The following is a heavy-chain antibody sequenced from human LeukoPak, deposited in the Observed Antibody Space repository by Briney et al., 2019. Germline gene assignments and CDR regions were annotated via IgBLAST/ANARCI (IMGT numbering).Heavy chain of an antibody. CDR2: IIPIFGTA. J-gene: IGHJ4*02. CDR1: GGTFSIYA. V-gene: IGHV1-69*13. CDR3: ARQGSGIPTSDDYYDSSGYSMDY. D-gene: IGHD3-22*01. Sequence: SVKVSCKASGGTFSIYAISWVRQAPGQGLEWMGGIIPIFGTANYAQKFQGRVTITADESTSTAYMELSSLRSEDTAVYYCARQGSGIPTSDDYYDSSGYSMDYWGQGTLVTVSS.